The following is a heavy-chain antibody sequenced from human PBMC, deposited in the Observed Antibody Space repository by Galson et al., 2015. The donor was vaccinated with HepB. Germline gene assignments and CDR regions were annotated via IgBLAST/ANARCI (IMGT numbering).Heavy chain of an antibody. Sequence: SLRLSCAASGFTFSSYWMSWVRQAPGKGLEWVANIKQDGSEKYYVDSVKGRFTISRDNAKNSLYLQMNSLRAEDTAVYYCARVLRYFDWLGWGAFDIWGQGTMVTVSS. J-gene: IGHJ3*02. CDR1: GFTFSSYW. CDR2: IKQDGSEK. D-gene: IGHD3-9*01. CDR3: ARVLRYFDWLGWGAFDI. V-gene: IGHV3-7*03.